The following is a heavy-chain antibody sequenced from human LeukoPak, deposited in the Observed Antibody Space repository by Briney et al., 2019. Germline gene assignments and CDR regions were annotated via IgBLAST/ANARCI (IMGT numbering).Heavy chain of an antibody. V-gene: IGHV7-4-1*02. CDR1: GYTFTTYA. Sequence: ASVKVSCKASGYTFTTYAMNWVRRAPGQGLEWMGWINTNTGNPTYAQGFTGRFVFSLDTSVSTAYLQISSLKAEDTAVYYCARDGSYSPRCWFDPWGQGTLVTVSS. CDR3: ARDGSYSPRCWFDP. CDR2: INTNTGNP. D-gene: IGHD1-26*01. J-gene: IGHJ5*02.